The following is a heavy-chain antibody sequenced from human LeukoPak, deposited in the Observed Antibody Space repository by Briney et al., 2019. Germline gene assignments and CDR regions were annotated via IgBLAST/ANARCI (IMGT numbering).Heavy chain of an antibody. J-gene: IGHJ1*01. Sequence: ASVKVSCKDSEYTFTAYYVHWVRQAPGQGLEWMGWINPNSGGTTYAQNFKGRVTMTWDTSISTAYMELSRLRSDDTAVYYCAREWELLRKYLYHWGQGTLVTVSS. CDR3: AREWELLRKYLYH. V-gene: IGHV1-2*02. D-gene: IGHD1-26*01. CDR2: INPNSGGT. CDR1: EYTFTAYY.